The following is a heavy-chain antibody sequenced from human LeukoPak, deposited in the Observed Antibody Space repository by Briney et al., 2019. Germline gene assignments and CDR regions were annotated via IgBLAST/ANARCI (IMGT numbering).Heavy chain of an antibody. V-gene: IGHV5-51*01. CDR3: ARQDNDAVDI. J-gene: IGHJ3*02. CDR2: IYPADSDT. CDR1: GYSFTNYW. Sequence: GESLKISCKASGYSFTNYWIGWVRQMPGKGLEWMGSIYPADSDTRNRPSFQGQVTISADKSISTAFLQWSSLKASDTAMYYCARQDNDAVDIWGQGTMVTVSS.